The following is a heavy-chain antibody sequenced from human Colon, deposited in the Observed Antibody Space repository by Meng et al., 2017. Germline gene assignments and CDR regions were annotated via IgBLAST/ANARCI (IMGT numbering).Heavy chain of an antibody. J-gene: IGHJ4*02. CDR1: GFTFSDYY. Sequence: GESLKISCAASGFTFSDYYMSWIRQAPGKGLEWVSYISSSGSTIYYADPVKGRFTISRDNAKNSLYLQMNRLGAEDTAVYYCARDLRPDRVDTAMVTIAGGGNTQDYWGQGTLVTVSS. CDR2: ISSSGSTI. D-gene: IGHD5-18*01. CDR3: ARDLRPDRVDTAMVTIAGGGNTQDY. V-gene: IGHV3-11*04.